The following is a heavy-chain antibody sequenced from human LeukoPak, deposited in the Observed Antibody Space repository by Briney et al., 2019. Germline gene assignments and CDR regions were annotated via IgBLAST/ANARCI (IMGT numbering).Heavy chain of an antibody. V-gene: IGHV4-30-4*01. J-gene: IGHJ4*02. CDR2: IYYTGST. CDR3: ARAHYFDY. CDR1: GGSISRGDYY. Sequence: SETLCLTCNVSGGSISRGDYYWSWIRQPPGKGLEWIGYIYYTGSTDYNPSLKSRVTISVDTSKNQFSLKLSSVTAADTAVYYCARAHYFDYWGQGTLVTVSS.